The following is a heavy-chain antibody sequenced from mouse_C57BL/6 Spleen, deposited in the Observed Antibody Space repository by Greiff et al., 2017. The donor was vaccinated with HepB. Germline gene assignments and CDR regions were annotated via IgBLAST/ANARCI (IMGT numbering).Heavy chain of an antibody. CDR2: ISGGGGNT. J-gene: IGHJ2*01. V-gene: IGHV5-9*01. Sequence: EVMLVESGGGLVKPGGSLKLSCAASGFTFSSYTMSWVRQTPEKRLEWVATISGGGGNTYYRDSVKGRFTISRDNAKNTLYLQMSSLRSEDTALYYCAREYYGSSYYFDYWGQGTTLTVSS. CDR3: AREYYGSSYYFDY. D-gene: IGHD1-1*01. CDR1: GFTFSSYT.